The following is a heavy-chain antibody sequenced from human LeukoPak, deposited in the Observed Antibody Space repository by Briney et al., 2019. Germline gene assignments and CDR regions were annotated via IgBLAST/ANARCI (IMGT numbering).Heavy chain of an antibody. CDR2: IYTDGNT. CDR1: EFSFSSNY. CDR3: ARDLSGYCTSGTCYAFDI. V-gene: IGHV3-53*01. J-gene: IGHJ3*02. Sequence: PGGSLRLSCAASEFSFSSNYINWVRQAPGQGLEWVSVIYTDGNTYYSDSVKGRFTISRDKSKPTMYLQMNSLRGEDTALYYCARDLSGYCTSGTCYAFDIWGQGTMVTVSS. D-gene: IGHD2-15*01.